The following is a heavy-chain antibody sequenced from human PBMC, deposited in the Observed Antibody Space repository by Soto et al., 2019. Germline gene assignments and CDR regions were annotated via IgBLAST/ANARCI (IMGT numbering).Heavy chain of an antibody. V-gene: IGHV4-59*08. CDR1: GGSIRSYY. CDR3: PRLYGCAPDY. D-gene: IGHD4-17*01. J-gene: IGHJ4*02. CDR2: IYYSGST. Sequence: SETLSLTCTVSGGSIRSYYWSWIRQPPGKGLEWIGYIYYSGSTNYNPSLKSRVTISVDTSKNQFSLKLSSVTAADKAVYSCPRLYGCAPDYWGQGTLFTVS.